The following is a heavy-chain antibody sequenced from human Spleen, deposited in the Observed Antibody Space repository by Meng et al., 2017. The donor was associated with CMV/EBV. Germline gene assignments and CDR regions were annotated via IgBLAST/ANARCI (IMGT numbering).Heavy chain of an antibody. V-gene: IGHV1-2*02. CDR1: GYTFTGYY. D-gene: IGHD3-3*01. CDR2: INPNSGGT. J-gene: IGHJ6*02. CDR3: AKIFPSDYYKYAMDV. Sequence: ASVKVSCKASGYTFTGYYMHWVRQAPGQGLEWMGWINPNSGGTNYAQKFQGRVTMTRDTSISTAYMELSRLRSDDTAVYYCAKIFPSDYYKYAMDVWGQGTTVTVSS.